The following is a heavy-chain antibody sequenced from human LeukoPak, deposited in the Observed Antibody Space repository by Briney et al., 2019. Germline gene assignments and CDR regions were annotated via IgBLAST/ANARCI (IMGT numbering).Heavy chain of an antibody. CDR2: IKQDGSEK. D-gene: IGHD6-19*01. J-gene: IGHJ5*02. CDR1: GFTFSSYW. V-gene: IGHV3-7*01. CDR3: ARGSGPDSSGWYWFDP. Sequence: GGSLRLSCAASGFTFSSYWMSWVRQAPGKGLEWVANIKQDGSEKYYVDSVKGRFTISRDNAKNSLYLQMNSLRAEDTAVYYCARGSGPDSSGWYWFDPWGQGTLVTVSS.